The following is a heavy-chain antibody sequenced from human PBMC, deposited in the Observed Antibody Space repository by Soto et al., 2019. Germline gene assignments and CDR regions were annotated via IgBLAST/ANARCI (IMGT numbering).Heavy chain of an antibody. J-gene: IGHJ6*02. Sequence: GASVKVSCKASGYTFTGYYMHWVRQAPGQGLEWMGWINPNSGGTNYAQKFQGRVTMTRDTSISTAYMELSRLRSDDTAVYYCARDRYCSSTSCYSLGYYYYGTDVWGQGTTVTVSS. D-gene: IGHD2-2*02. CDR2: INPNSGGT. CDR1: GYTFTGYY. V-gene: IGHV1-2*02. CDR3: ARDRYCSSTSCYSLGYYYYGTDV.